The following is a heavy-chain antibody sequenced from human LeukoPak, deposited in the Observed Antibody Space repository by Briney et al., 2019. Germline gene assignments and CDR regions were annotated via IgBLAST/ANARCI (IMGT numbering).Heavy chain of an antibody. D-gene: IGHD3-3*02. Sequence: SETLSLTCTVSGGSISSTTYYWDWIRQPPGKGLEWIGSIYYSGSTYYNPSLKSRVTISVDTSKNQFSLKLSSVTAADTAVYYCARLMKGILITSYYFDYWGQGTLVTVSS. CDR2: IYYSGST. CDR3: ARLMKGILITSYYFDY. CDR1: GGSISSTTYY. V-gene: IGHV4-39*01. J-gene: IGHJ4*02.